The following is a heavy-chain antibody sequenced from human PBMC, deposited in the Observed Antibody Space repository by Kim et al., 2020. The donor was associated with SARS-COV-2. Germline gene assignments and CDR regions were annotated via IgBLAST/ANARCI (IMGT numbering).Heavy chain of an antibody. Sequence: GGSLRLSCAASGFTLSTYWMSWVRQAPGKGLEWVANINQGGGGKYYVDSVKGRFTVFRDNAENSLYLQMNSLGAEDTAVYYCARRNLDIAVADAMDVWG. J-gene: IGHJ6*02. V-gene: IGHV3-7*03. CDR1: GFTLSTYW. CDR2: INQGGGGK. D-gene: IGHD6-19*01. CDR3: ARRNLDIAVADAMDV.